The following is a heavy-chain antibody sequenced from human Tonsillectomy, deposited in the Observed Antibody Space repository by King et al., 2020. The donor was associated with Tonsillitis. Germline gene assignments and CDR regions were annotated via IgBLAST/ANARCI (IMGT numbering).Heavy chain of an antibody. CDR1: DGSLSGYY. CDR2: ISHSGST. Sequence: VQLQQWGAGLLKPSETLSLTCAVSDGSLSGYYWSWIRQPPGKGLEWVGEISHSGSTKYKPSLKSRVTISLDTSRSQFFLKLTSVTAADTAVYYCVRNFDLWGRGTLVTVSS. V-gene: IGHV4-34*01. CDR3: VRNFDL. J-gene: IGHJ2*01.